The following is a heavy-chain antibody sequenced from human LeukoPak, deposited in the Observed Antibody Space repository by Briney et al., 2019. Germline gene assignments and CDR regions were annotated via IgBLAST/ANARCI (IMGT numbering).Heavy chain of an antibody. J-gene: IGHJ4*02. CDR3: ARGVGTYSSGYYYYDYFDY. D-gene: IGHD3-22*01. Sequence: SETLSLTCTVPGGSISSYYWSWIRQPPGKGLEWIGYIYYSGSTNYNPSLKSRVTISEDTSKNQFSLKLSSVTAADTAVYYCARGVGTYSSGYYYYDYFDYWGQGTLVTVSS. V-gene: IGHV4-59*01. CDR2: IYYSGST. CDR1: GGSISSYY.